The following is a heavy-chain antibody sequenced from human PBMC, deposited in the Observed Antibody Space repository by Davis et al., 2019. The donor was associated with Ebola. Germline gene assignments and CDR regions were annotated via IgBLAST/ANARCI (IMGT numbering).Heavy chain of an antibody. V-gene: IGHV4-4*07. J-gene: IGHJ4*02. CDR3: ARVRKSWYFDS. Sequence: PSETLSLTCSMSNGSIGTHYWSWIRHSAGKGLEWIGRIYRSGPGDYNPSLKSRVVMSVDTTKNQVSMKVKSVTAADTGIDYCARVRKSWYFDSWGQGVLVTVSS. D-gene: IGHD1-14*01. CDR1: NGSIGTHY. CDR2: IYRSGPG.